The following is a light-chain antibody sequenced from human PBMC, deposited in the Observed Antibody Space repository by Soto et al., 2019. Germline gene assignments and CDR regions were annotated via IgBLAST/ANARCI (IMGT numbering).Light chain of an antibody. CDR1: QSVSSSF. CDR3: QQYDNSPIT. J-gene: IGKJ5*01. V-gene: IGKV3-20*01. Sequence: EIVLTQSPDTLSLSPGERATLSCRASQSVSSSFLAWYQQTPGQAPRLLIYGASSRATGIPDRFSGTGSETDFTLTISRLEPEDFAAYYCQQYDNSPITFGQGTRLEI. CDR2: GAS.